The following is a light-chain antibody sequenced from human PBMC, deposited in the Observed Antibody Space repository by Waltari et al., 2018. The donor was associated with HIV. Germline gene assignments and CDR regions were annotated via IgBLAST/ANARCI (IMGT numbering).Light chain of an antibody. CDR3: CSYAGSYTLI. V-gene: IGLV2-11*01. CDR1: SSDVGGYTY. CDR2: DVT. Sequence: QSALTQPRSVSGSPGQSATIPCTGPSSDVGGYTYFSWFQHPPGKAPKLMIYDVTKRPSGVPDRFSGSKSGNTASLTISGLQSEDEADYYCCSYAGSYTLIFGGGTKLTVL. J-gene: IGLJ2*01.